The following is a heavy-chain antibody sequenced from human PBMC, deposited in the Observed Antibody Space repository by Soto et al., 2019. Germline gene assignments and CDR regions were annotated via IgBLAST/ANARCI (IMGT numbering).Heavy chain of an antibody. V-gene: IGHV3-74*01. D-gene: IGHD3-16*01. CDR1: GFPFSHYW. Sequence: GGSLRLSCADSGFPFSHYWMHWVRQTPGEGLVWVSRINPAGTITNYADSVEGRFTISRDNADSALFLQMNSLSAEDTAIYYCTSDTFGLRDTWGQGTLVTVSS. CDR2: INPAGTIT. CDR3: TSDTFGLRDT. J-gene: IGHJ5*02.